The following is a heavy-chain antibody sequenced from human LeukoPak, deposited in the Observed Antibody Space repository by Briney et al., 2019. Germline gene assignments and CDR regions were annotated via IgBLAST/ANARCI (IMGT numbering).Heavy chain of an antibody. Sequence: GASVKVSCKASGYTFTSYYMHWVRQAPGQGLEWMGIINPSGGSTSYAQKFQGRVTMTRDMSTSTVYMELSSLRSEDTAVYYCASSDSRPGGRRSSWFDPWGQGTLVTVSS. CDR3: ASSDSRPGGRRSSWFDP. J-gene: IGHJ5*02. CDR2: INPSGGST. V-gene: IGHV1-46*01. CDR1: GYTFTSYY. D-gene: IGHD1-26*01.